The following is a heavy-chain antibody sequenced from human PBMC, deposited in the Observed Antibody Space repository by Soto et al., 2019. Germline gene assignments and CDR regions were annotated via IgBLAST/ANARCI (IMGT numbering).Heavy chain of an antibody. CDR3: AKGGLPWWSQGIDF. CDR2: ISHDGRNK. D-gene: IGHD2-8*02. Sequence: QVQLVESGGGVVQPARSLRLSCEGSGFIFGKYDMYWVRQAPGKGLEWVTNISHDGRNKDYEDSVQGRFTISRDNSRDTMYLEMNSLRPEDTAIYYCAKGGLPWWSQGIDFWGQGTLVTVSA. V-gene: IGHV3-30*18. CDR1: GFIFGKYD. J-gene: IGHJ4*02.